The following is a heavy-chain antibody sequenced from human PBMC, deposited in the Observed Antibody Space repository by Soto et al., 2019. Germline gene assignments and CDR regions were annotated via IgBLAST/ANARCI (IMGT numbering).Heavy chain of an antibody. CDR1: GFNFSSYW. Sequence: GGSLRLSCAASGFNFSSYWMSWVRQAQGKGLEWVANIKQDGSEKYYVDSVKGRFTISGDNAKNSLYLQMNSLRAEDTAVYYCAREGRITGTTVYYYYGMDVWGQGTTVTVS. J-gene: IGHJ6*02. V-gene: IGHV3-7*01. CDR2: IKQDGSEK. D-gene: IGHD1-7*01. CDR3: AREGRITGTTVYYYYGMDV.